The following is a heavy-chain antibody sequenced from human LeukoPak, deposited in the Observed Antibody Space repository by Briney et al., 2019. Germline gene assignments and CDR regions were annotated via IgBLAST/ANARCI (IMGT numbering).Heavy chain of an antibody. Sequence: SETLSLTCAVYGGSFSGYYWSWIRQPPGKGLEWIGEINHSGSTNYNPSLKSRVTISVDTSKNQFSLKLSSVTAADTAVYYCARSPRRFYVPGPLDYWGRGTLVTVSS. J-gene: IGHJ4*02. CDR3: ARSPRRFYVPGPLDY. CDR2: INHSGST. V-gene: IGHV4-34*01. D-gene: IGHD3-16*01. CDR1: GGSFSGYY.